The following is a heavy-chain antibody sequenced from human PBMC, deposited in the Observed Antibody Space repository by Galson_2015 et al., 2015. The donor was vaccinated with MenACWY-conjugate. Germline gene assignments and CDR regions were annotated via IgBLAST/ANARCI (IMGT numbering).Heavy chain of an antibody. D-gene: IGHD6-6*01. CDR1: GYTFTSNW. V-gene: IGHV5-51*01. CDR3: ARQGFGSSSLDY. Sequence: QSGAEVKKPGESLTISCMGSGYTFTSNWIGWVRQMPGKGLEWMGIIYPGDSDTRYTPSFQGHVTISADKSINTAYLQWGSLEASDTAMYYCARQGFGSSSLDYWGQGTLVTVSS. CDR2: IYPGDSDT. J-gene: IGHJ4*02.